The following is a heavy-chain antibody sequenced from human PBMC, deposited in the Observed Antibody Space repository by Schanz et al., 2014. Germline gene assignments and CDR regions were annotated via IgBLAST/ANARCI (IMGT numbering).Heavy chain of an antibody. V-gene: IGHV3-15*01. J-gene: IGHJ5*02. CDR2: IKSKFDGATT. CDR1: GFTFSDYW. Sequence: EVQLVESGGGLIQPGGSLRLSCTASGFTFSDYWMSWVRQAPGKGLEWVGRIKSKFDGATTDYVAPVKGRFSISRDDSTNTLYLQMSSLKMEDTAGYYGTTVNLRPGGGCDLWGQGALVTDSP. D-gene: IGHD3-16*01. CDR3: TTVNLRPGGGCDL.